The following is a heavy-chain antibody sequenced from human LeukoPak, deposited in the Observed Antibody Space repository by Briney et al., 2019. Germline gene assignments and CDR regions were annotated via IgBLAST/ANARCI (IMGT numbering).Heavy chain of an antibody. V-gene: IGHV5-51*01. Sequence: GESLKISFQGSGYTFTNYWIGWVRQMPGKGLEWMGIIYPGDSDTRYSPSFQGQVTISADKSVSTAYLQWSSLKASDTAMYYCARPRTEVTTVTGCDNWGQGTLVTVSS. J-gene: IGHJ4*02. CDR3: ARPRTEVTTVTGCDN. CDR1: GYTFTNYW. CDR2: IYPGDSDT. D-gene: IGHD4-17*01.